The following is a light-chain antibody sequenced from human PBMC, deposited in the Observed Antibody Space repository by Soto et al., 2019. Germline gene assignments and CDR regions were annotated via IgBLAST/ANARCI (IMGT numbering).Light chain of an antibody. V-gene: IGKV3-20*01. CDR2: GAS. CDR1: QSDSSSY. Sequence: IVLTQSQGTLSLSPGERATLSCRASQSDSSSYLAWYQQKPGQAPRLLIYGASSRATGIPDRFSGSGSGTEFTLTISSLQSDDSATYYCQQYNIYSWTFGQGTKVDI. CDR3: QQYNIYSWT. J-gene: IGKJ1*01.